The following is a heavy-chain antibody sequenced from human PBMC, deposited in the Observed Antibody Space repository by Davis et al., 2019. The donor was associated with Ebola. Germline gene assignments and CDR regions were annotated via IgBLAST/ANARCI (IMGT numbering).Heavy chain of an antibody. Sequence: GGSLRLSCAASGFTFSSYSLTWVRQPPGKGLEWVSSISSSSSYIYYADALKGRFTFSRDNAKNSLYLQMTSPRAEDTAVYYCARDRPLDFFFGDYYGMDVWGQGTTVTVSS. V-gene: IGHV3-21*01. CDR1: GFTFSSYS. CDR2: ISSSSSYI. J-gene: IGHJ6*02. D-gene: IGHD3-16*01. CDR3: ARDRPLDFFFGDYYGMDV.